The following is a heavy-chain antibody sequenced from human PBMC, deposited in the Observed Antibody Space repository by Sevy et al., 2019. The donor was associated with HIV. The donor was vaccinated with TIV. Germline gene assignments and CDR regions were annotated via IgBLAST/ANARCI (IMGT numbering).Heavy chain of an antibody. CDR3: TTMGIGMLRGTYFDY. CDR2: IKGKDDGGTT. CDR1: GFTFTDAW. D-gene: IGHD3-10*01. J-gene: IGHJ4*02. V-gene: IGHV3-15*01. Sequence: GGSLRLSCAASGFTFTDAWMSWVRQAPGKGLEWVGRIKGKDDGGTTDYAAPVKDTFTISRDDSKNTLYLQMSSLRTEDTAVYFCTTMGIGMLRGTYFDYWGQGALVTVSS.